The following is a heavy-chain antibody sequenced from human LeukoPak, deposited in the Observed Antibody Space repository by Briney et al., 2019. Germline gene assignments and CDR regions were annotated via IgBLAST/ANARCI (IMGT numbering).Heavy chain of an antibody. CDR1: GGSFSGYY. CDR2: INHSGST. CDR3: ARRFTIFGVVRNGMDV. Sequence: SETLSLTCAVYGGSFSGYYWSWIRQPPGKGLEWIGEINHSGSTNYNPSLKSRVTISVDTSKNQFSLKLSSVTAADTAAYYCARRFTIFGVVRNGMDVWGQGTTVTVSS. J-gene: IGHJ6*02. D-gene: IGHD3-3*01. V-gene: IGHV4-34*01.